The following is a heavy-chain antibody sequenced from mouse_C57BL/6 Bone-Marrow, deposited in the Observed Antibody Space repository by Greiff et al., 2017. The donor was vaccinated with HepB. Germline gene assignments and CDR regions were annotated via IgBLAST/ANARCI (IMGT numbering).Heavy chain of an antibody. CDR2: ISGGGGNT. D-gene: IGHD2-3*01. J-gene: IGHJ2*01. V-gene: IGHV5-9*01. Sequence: DVKLVESGGGLVKPGGSLKLSCAASGFTFSSYTMSWVRQTPEKRLEWVATISGGGGNTYYPDSVKGRFTISRDNAKNTLYLQMSSLRSKDTALYYCATYEGYYDFDYWGQGTTLTVSS. CDR1: GFTFSSYT. CDR3: ATYEGYYDFDY.